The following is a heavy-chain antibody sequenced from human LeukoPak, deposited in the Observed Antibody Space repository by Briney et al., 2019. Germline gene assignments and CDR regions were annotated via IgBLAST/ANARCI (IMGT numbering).Heavy chain of an antibody. V-gene: IGHV1-2*02. D-gene: IGHD3-9*01. Sequence: GASVKVSCKASGYTFTGYYMHWVRQAPGQGLEWMGWINPNSGGTNYAQKFQGRVTMTRDTSISTAYMGLSRLRSDDTAVYYCARVVLRYFDWLSVFQHWGQGTLVTVSS. CDR2: INPNSGGT. J-gene: IGHJ1*01. CDR1: GYTFTGYY. CDR3: ARVVLRYFDWLSVFQH.